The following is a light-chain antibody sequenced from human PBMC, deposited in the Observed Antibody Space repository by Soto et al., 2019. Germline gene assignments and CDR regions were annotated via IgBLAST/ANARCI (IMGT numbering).Light chain of an antibody. CDR1: QSVTSSH. CDR3: QQYGNSLFT. Sequence: EIVLTQSPGTLSLSPGERATLSCRASQSVTSSHLAWYQQKPGQAPRLLIYGASRRATGIPDRFSGSESGTDSTLTISRLEPEDFAVYFCQQYGNSLFTFGPGTKVDIK. V-gene: IGKV3-20*01. CDR2: GAS. J-gene: IGKJ3*01.